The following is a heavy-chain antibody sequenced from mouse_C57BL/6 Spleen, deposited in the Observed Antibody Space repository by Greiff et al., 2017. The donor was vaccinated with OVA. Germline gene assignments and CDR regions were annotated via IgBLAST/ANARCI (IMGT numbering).Heavy chain of an antibody. CDR2: INPNNGGT. J-gene: IGHJ1*03. CDR1: GYTFTDYY. CDR3: ARAAGGYDYDGWYFDV. Sequence: EVQLQQSGPELVKPGASVKISCKASGYTFTDYYMNWVKQSHGKSLEWIGDINPNNGGTSYNQKFKGKATLTVDKSSSTAYMELRSLTSEDSAVYYCARAAGGYDYDGWYFDVWGTGTTVTVSS. V-gene: IGHV1-26*01. D-gene: IGHD2-4*01.